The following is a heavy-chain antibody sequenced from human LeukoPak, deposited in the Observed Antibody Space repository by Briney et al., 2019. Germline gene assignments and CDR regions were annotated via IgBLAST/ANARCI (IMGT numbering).Heavy chain of an antibody. V-gene: IGHV4-34*01. Sequence: SETLSLTCAVYGGSFSGYYWSWICQPPGKGLEWIGEINHSGSTNYNPSLKSRVTISVDTSKNQFSLKLSSVTAADTAVYYCARTPINSYGYDYYYGMDVWGQGTTVTVSS. CDR3: ARTPINSYGYDYYYGMDV. CDR2: INHSGST. CDR1: GGSFSGYY. D-gene: IGHD5-18*01. J-gene: IGHJ6*02.